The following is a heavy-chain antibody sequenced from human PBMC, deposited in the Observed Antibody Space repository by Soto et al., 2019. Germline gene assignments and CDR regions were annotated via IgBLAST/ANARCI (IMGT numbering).Heavy chain of an antibody. CDR3: ARDFYDSRGFQH. Sequence: GGSLRLSCAASGFTVSSNYMNWVRQAPGKGLEWVSVIYSGTSTDYADSVKGRFTISRDNSKNTLYLQMNSLRAEDTAVYYCARDFYDSRGFQHWGQGTLVTVSS. CDR2: IYSGTST. J-gene: IGHJ1*01. CDR1: GFTVSSNY. D-gene: IGHD3-22*01. V-gene: IGHV3-53*01.